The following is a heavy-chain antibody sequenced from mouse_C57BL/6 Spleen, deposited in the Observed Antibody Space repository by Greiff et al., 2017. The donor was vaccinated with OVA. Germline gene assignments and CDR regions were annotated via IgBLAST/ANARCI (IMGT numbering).Heavy chain of an antibody. CDR2: IYPGSGST. Sequence: QVQLKQPGAELVKPGASVKMSCKASGYTFTSYWITWVKQRPGQGLEWIGDIYPGSGSTNYNEKFKSKATLTVDTSSSTAYMQLSSLTSEDSAVYYCAIYSNYDAMDYWGQGTSVTVSS. CDR1: GYTFTSYW. CDR3: AIYSNYDAMDY. D-gene: IGHD2-5*01. J-gene: IGHJ4*01. V-gene: IGHV1-55*01.